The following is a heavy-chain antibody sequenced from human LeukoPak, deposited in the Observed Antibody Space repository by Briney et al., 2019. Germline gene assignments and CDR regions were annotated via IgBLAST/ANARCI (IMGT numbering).Heavy chain of an antibody. V-gene: IGHV1-8*01. J-gene: IGHJ5*02. D-gene: IGHD6-25*01. CDR2: MNPNSGNT. CDR3: ARVTSDSFSGWFDP. Sequence: ASVKVSCKASGYTFTRYDINWVRQATGQGLEWMGWMNPNSGNTGYAQKFQGRVTMTRNTSISTAYMELSSLRSEDTAVYYCARVTSDSFSGWFDPWGQGTLVTVSS. CDR1: GYTFTRYD.